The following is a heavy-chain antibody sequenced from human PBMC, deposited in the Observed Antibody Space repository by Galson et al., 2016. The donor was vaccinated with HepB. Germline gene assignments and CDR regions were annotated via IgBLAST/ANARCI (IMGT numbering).Heavy chain of an antibody. D-gene: IGHD1-26*01. CDR2: INPGGSTT. CDR3: ARDFDISGDY. Sequence: SLRLSCAASGFTFSNYWIHWVRQAPGKGLVWVSRINPGGSTTGFAESVKGRFPISRDHAKNTVYLYMNSLRAEDTGVYYCARDFDISGDYWGQGTLVTVSS. J-gene: IGHJ4*02. V-gene: IGHV3-74*01. CDR1: GFTFSNYW.